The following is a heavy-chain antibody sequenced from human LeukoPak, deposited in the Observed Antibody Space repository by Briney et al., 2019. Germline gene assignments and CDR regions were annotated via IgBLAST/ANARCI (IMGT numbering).Heavy chain of an antibody. D-gene: IGHD1-26*01. CDR2: VYSGGST. CDR3: ATADSGSYYSGFDY. Sequence: GGSLRLSCAASGFTVSSNYMSWVRQAPGKGLEWVSVVYSGGSTHYADSVKGRFTISRDNSKNTLYLHMNSLRAEDTAAYYCATADSGSYYSGFDYWGQGTLVTVSS. CDR1: GFTVSSNY. J-gene: IGHJ4*02. V-gene: IGHV3-66*01.